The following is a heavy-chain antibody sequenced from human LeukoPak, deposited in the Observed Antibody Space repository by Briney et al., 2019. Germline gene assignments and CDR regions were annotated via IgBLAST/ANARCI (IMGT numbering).Heavy chain of an antibody. CDR3: ARVLHKRNYDSTTYYGY. Sequence: GGSLRLSCAASGFTFRSYGMSWVRQAPGKGLEWVSAISGSGGSTYYADSVKGRFTISRDNSKNTLYLQMNSLRAEDTAVYYCARVLHKRNYDSTTYYGYWGQGTLVTVSS. CDR2: ISGSGGST. CDR1: GFTFRSYG. D-gene: IGHD3-22*01. J-gene: IGHJ4*02. V-gene: IGHV3-23*01.